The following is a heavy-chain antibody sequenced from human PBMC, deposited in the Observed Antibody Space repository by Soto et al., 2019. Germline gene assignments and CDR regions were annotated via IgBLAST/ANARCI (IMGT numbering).Heavy chain of an antibody. D-gene: IGHD2-2*01. CDR3: ARSGLYCSSTSCSNDYYYMDV. CDR1: GYTFTSYY. CDR2: INPSGGST. V-gene: IGHV1-46*03. J-gene: IGHJ6*03. Sequence: ASVKVSCKASGYTFTSYYMHWVRQAPGQGLEWMGIINPSGGSTSYAQKFQGRVTMTRDTSTSTVYMELSSLRSEDTAVYYCARSGLYCSSTSCSNDYYYMDVWGKGTTVTVSS.